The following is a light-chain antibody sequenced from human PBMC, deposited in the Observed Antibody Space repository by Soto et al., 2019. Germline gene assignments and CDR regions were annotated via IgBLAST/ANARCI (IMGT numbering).Light chain of an antibody. CDR2: DVS. CDR1: SSDVGGYNY. Sequence: ALTQPASVSGSPGQSITISCTGTSSDVGGYNYVSWYQQHPGKAPKLMIYDVSNRPSGVSNRFSGSKSGNTASLTISGLQAEDEADYYCSSYTSSSSSVVFGGGTKLTVL. CDR3: SSYTSSSSSVV. J-gene: IGLJ2*01. V-gene: IGLV2-14*01.